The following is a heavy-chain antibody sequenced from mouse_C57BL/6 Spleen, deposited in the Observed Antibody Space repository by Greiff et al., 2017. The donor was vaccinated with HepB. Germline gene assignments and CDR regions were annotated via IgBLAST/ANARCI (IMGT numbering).Heavy chain of an antibody. D-gene: IGHD1-1*01. CDR3: ARDPLYYGSSLYYFDY. V-gene: IGHV5-4*01. Sequence: EVKLVESGGGLVKPGGSLKLSCAASGFTFSSYAMSWVRQTPEKRLEWVATISDGGSYTYYPDNVKGRFTISRDNAKNNLYLQMSHLKSEDTAMYYCARDPLYYGSSLYYFDYWGQGTTLTVSS. J-gene: IGHJ2*01. CDR1: GFTFSSYA. CDR2: ISDGGSYT.